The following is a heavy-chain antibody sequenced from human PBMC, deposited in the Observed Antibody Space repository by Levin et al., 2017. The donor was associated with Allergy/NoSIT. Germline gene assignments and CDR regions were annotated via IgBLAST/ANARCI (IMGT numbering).Heavy chain of an antibody. J-gene: IGHJ4*02. CDR3: ARGIRGFSNNYDSYYFDH. D-gene: IGHD3-16*01. Sequence: SETLSLTCTVSGASITDSNWWAWVRQPPGKGLEWIGEVYHTGGTNYNPSLGSRVTISIVRSKNQFSLRLTSVTAADTAVYYCARGIRGFSNNYDSYYFDHWGQGNLVTVSS. V-gene: IGHV4-4*02. CDR1: GASITDSNW. CDR2: VYHTGGT.